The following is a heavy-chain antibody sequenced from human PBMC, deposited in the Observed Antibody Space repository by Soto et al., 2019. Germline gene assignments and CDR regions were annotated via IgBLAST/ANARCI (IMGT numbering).Heavy chain of an antibody. CDR1: GGSFSGYY. J-gene: IGHJ4*02. CDR2: SNHILST. CDR3: ARDKMTGIFDY. V-gene: IGHV4-34*01. Sequence: SETLSLTCAVYGGSFSGYYWTWIRQPPVTGLECIGESNHILSTNYNPSLKSRLTRSLDGSKNEFSLKLTSVTAADTAVYYCARDKMTGIFDYWGQGTLVTVSS. D-gene: IGHD3-9*01.